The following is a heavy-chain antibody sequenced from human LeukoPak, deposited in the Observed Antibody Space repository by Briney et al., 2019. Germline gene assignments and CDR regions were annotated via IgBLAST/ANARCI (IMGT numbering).Heavy chain of an antibody. CDR3: ARTYSGSYYLFWFDP. Sequence: SETLSLTCTVSGGSISSYYWSWIRQPPGKGLEWIGDIYYSGSTNYNPSLKSRVTISVDTSKNQFSLKLSPVTAADTAVYYCARTYSGSYYLFWFDPWGQGTLVTVSS. D-gene: IGHD1-26*01. CDR2: IYYSGST. J-gene: IGHJ5*02. CDR1: GGSISSYY. V-gene: IGHV4-59*01.